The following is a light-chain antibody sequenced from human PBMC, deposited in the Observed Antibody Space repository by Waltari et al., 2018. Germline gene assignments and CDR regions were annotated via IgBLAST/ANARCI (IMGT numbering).Light chain of an antibody. CDR3: QQYYSTLVT. J-gene: IGKJ4*01. CDR1: QSVLYSSNNKNY. Sequence: DIVMTQSPDSLAVSLGERATINCKSSQSVLYSSNNKNYLAWYQQKLGQPPKLLIYWASTRESGVPDRFSGSGSGTDFTLTISSLQAEDVAVYYCQQYYSTLVTFGGGTKVEIK. V-gene: IGKV4-1*01. CDR2: WAS.